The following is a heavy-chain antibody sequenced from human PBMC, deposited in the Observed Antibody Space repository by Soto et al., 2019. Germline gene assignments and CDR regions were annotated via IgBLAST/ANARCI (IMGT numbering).Heavy chain of an antibody. V-gene: IGHV3-30*18. Sequence: QVELVESGGGVVQPGRCLRLSCEAAGVSFSSYCMHWVRQAPGKGREWVAAISHDGNDRYYADSVKSRFNISRDNSKNTLYLQSNSLRSEDAAIYDCTKGTAVPYQWFDSWGQGTLFTVSS. J-gene: IGHJ5*01. CDR2: ISHDGNDR. CDR1: GVSFSSYC. D-gene: IGHD6-19*01. CDR3: TKGTAVPYQWFDS.